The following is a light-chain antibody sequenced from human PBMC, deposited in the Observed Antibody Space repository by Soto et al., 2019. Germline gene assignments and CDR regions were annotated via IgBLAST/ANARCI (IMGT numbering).Light chain of an antibody. J-gene: IGLJ1*01. V-gene: IGLV1-40*01. CDR2: GNS. Sequence: QSVLTQPPSVSGAPGQRVTISCTGSSSNIGAGYDVHWYQQLPGTAPKLLIYGNSNRPSGVPDRFSGSKSGPSASLAITGLQAEDEVDYYGESYDSSLSGYVFGTGTKVTGL. CDR3: ESYDSSLSGYV. CDR1: SSNIGAGYD.